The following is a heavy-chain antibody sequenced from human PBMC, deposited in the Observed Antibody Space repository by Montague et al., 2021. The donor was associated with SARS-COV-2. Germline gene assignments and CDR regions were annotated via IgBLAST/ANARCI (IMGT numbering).Heavy chain of an antibody. CDR3: ARESLHLTGCYNDYFDY. Sequence: TLSLTCTVSGGSISSGSYYWSWIRQPAGKGLEWIGRIYTSGSTNYNPSLKSRVTISVDTSKNQFSLKLSSVTAADTAVYYCARESLHLTGCYNDYFDYWGQGTLVTVSS. J-gene: IGHJ4*02. CDR1: GGSISSGSYY. V-gene: IGHV4-61*02. D-gene: IGHD3-9*01. CDR2: IYTSGST.